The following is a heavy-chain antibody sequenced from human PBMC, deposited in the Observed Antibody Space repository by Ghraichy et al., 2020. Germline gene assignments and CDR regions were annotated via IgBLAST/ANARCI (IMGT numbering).Heavy chain of an antibody. Sequence: ESLNISCTVSGGSISSSSYYWGWIRQPPGKGLEWIGNIYYSGSTYYNPSLKSRVTISVDTSKNQFSLKLSSVTAADTAVYYCARSRGGSTSCYVYWGQGTLVTVSS. D-gene: IGHD2-2*01. J-gene: IGHJ4*02. CDR3: ARSRGGSTSCYVY. CDR2: IYYSGST. CDR1: GGSISSSSYY. V-gene: IGHV4-39*01.